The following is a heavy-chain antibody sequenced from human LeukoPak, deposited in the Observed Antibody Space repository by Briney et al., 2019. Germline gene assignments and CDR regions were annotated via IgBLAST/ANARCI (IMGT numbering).Heavy chain of an antibody. CDR1: GYTFTSYR. V-gene: IGHV1-18*01. CDR3: ARDHGDYCNDGSTRLPGLIDY. CDR2: ISAYNGNT. J-gene: IGHJ4*02. D-gene: IGHD4-17*01. Sequence: ASVKVSCKASGYTFTSYRISWVRQAPGQGLEWTGWISAYNGNTNYAQKLQGRVTMTTDTSTSTAYMELRSLRSDDPAVYYCARDHGDYCNDGSTRLPGLIDYWGQGTLVTVSS.